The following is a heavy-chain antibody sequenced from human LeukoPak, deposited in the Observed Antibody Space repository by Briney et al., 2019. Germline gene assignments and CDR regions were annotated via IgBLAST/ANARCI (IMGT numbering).Heavy chain of an antibody. V-gene: IGHV3-7*01. J-gene: IGHJ4*02. Sequence: GGSLRLTCAVSGFTFSSYWMSRVRQSPGKGLEWVSNIKQDGSEKNYVDSVKGRFTISRDNAKNSLYLQMNSLRAEDTAVYYCARDKIVGPTYFDHWGQGILVTVSS. CDR3: ARDKIVGPTYFDH. CDR1: GFTFSSYW. CDR2: IKQDGSEK. D-gene: IGHD1-26*01.